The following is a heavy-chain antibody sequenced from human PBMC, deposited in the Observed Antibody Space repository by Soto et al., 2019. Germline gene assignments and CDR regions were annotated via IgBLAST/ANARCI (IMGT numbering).Heavy chain of an antibody. CDR2: IIPILGIA. V-gene: IGHV1-69*04. CDR3: ARDTAEQQLENNWFDP. CDR1: GGTFSSYT. D-gene: IGHD6-13*01. J-gene: IGHJ5*02. Sequence: ASVKVSCKASGGTFSSYTISWVRQAPGQGLEWMGRIIPILGIANYAQKFQGRVTITADKSTSTAYMELSSLRSEDTAVYYCARDTAEQQLENNWFDPWGQGTLVTVSS.